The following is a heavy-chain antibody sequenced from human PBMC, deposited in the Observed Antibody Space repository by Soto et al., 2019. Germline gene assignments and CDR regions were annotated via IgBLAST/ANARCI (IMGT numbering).Heavy chain of an antibody. Sequence: SVKVSCKASGGTFSSYAISWVLQAPGQGLEWMGGIIPIFGTANYAQKFQGRVTITADKSTSTAYMELSSLRSEDTAVYYCARGNCSGGSCYPSPDAFDIWGQETMVTVSS. V-gene: IGHV1-69*06. D-gene: IGHD2-15*01. J-gene: IGHJ3*02. CDR1: GGTFSSYA. CDR3: ARGNCSGGSCYPSPDAFDI. CDR2: IIPIFGTA.